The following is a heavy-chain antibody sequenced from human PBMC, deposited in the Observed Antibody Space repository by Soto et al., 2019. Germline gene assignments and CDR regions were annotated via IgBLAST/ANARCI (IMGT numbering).Heavy chain of an antibody. CDR1: GFTFSDYA. CDR2: VSHDGRNT. J-gene: IGHJ4*02. V-gene: IGHV3-30*18. D-gene: IGHD6-19*01. CDR3: AKGGRQWLVTSDFNY. Sequence: VQLVESGGGVVQPGRSLRLSCAASGFTFSDYAMHWVRQAPGKGLEWVAVVSHDGRNTHYADSVKGRFTISRATSKNTISLDMTSLRAKDTDVYYCAKGGRQWLVTSDFNYWGQGALVTVSS.